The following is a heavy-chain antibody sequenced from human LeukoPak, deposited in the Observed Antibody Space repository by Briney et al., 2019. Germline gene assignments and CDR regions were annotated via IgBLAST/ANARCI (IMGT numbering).Heavy chain of an antibody. D-gene: IGHD5-24*01. CDR3: ATLDGYNSNFDY. J-gene: IGHJ4*02. V-gene: IGHV3-11*01. CDR2: ISSSGSTM. Sequence: GGSLRLSCAASGFTFSDYYMSWIRQAPGKGLEWVSYISSSGSTMYYADSVKGRFTISRDNAKNSLYLQMNSLRAEDTAVYYCATLDGYNSNFDYWGQGTLVTVSS. CDR1: GFTFSDYY.